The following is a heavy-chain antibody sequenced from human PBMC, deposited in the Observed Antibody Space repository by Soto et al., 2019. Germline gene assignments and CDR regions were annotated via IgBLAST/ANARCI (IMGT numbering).Heavy chain of an antibody. J-gene: IGHJ6*02. Sequence: PSETLSLTCAVSGGSISSGGYSWSWIQQPPGKGLEWIGYIYHSGSTYYNPSLKSRVTISVDRSKNQFSLKLSSVTAADTAVYYCASQKIDYDILTGYSYYGMDVWGQGTTVTVSS. V-gene: IGHV4-30-2*01. CDR3: ASQKIDYDILTGYSYYGMDV. CDR1: GGSISSGGYS. D-gene: IGHD3-9*01. CDR2: IYHSGST.